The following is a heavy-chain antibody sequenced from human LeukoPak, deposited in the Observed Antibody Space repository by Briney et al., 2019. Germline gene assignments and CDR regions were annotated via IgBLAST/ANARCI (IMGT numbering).Heavy chain of an antibody. CDR1: GFTFSSYG. CDR3: ARAYDSSGTH. Sequence: PGGSLRLSCAASGFTFSSYGMHWVRQAPGKGLEWVAVIWYGGSSKYYADSMKGRFTISRDNSKNTLYLQMNSLRAEDTAVYYCARAYDSSGTHWGQGTLVTVSS. CDR2: IWYGGSSK. D-gene: IGHD3-22*01. V-gene: IGHV3-33*08. J-gene: IGHJ4*02.